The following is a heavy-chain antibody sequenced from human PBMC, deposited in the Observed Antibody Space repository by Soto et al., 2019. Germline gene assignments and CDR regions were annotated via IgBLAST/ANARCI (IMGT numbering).Heavy chain of an antibody. CDR2: IYYSGST. CDR1: GGSISSGGYY. Sequence: QVQLQESGPGLVKPSQTLSLTCTVSGGSISSGGYYWSWIRQHPGKGLEWIGYIYYSGSTYYNPSLKXRXTXSXXTSKNQLSLKLSSVTAADTAVYYCARVAGINWFDPWGQGTLVTVSS. CDR3: ARVAGINWFDP. J-gene: IGHJ5*02. V-gene: IGHV4-31*03.